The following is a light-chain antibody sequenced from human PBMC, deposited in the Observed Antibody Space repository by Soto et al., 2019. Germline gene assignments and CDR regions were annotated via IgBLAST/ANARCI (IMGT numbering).Light chain of an antibody. CDR3: AAWDDSRGGWV. CDR2: MSN. J-gene: IGLJ3*02. Sequence: QSVLTQPPSVSGAPGQRVTISCSGSSSNIGAGYDVHWYQQLPGTAPKLLIYMSNQRPSGVPDRFSGSKSDTSASLAISGLRSEDEADYYCAAWDDSRGGWVFGGGTKLTVL. CDR1: SSNIGAGYD. V-gene: IGLV1-47*01.